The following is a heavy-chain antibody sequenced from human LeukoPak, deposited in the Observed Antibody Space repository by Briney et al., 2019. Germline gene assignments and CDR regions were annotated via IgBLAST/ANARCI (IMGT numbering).Heavy chain of an antibody. CDR2: INHSGST. CDR1: SGSFSGYY. D-gene: IGHD4-17*01. Sequence: SETLSLTCAVYSGSFSGYYWSWIRQPPGKGLEWIGEINHSGSTNYNPSLKSRVTISVDTSKKQFSLKLSSVTAADTAVYYCALAHGDYFYYFDYWGQGTLVTVSS. CDR3: ALAHGDYFYYFDY. V-gene: IGHV4-34*01. J-gene: IGHJ4*02.